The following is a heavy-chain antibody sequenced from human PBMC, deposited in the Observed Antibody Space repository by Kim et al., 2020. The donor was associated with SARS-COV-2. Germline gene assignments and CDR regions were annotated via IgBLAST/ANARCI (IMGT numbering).Heavy chain of an antibody. CDR1: GYNFTSYA. CDR3: ARDLRLTGYYTGAFDI. V-gene: IGHV7-4-1*02. J-gene: IGHJ3*02. D-gene: IGHD3-9*01. CDR2: INTNTGNP. Sequence: ASVKVSCKASGYNFTSYAMNWVRQAPGQGLEWMGWINTNTGNPTYAQGFTGRFVFSLDTSVSTAYLQISSLKAEDTAVYYCARDLRLTGYYTGAFDIWGQGTMVTVSS.